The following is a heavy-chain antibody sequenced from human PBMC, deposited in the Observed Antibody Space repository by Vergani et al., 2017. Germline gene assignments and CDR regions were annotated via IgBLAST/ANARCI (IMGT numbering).Heavy chain of an antibody. CDR2: INPSGGST. CDR3: AKDLVYYYDSSGYYDYYYGMDV. D-gene: IGHD3-22*01. J-gene: IGHJ6*02. CDR1: GYTFTSYY. Sequence: QVQLVQSGAEVKKPGASVKVSCKASGYTFTSYYMHWVRQAPGQGLEWMGIINPSGGSTSYAQKFQGRVTMTRDTSTSTVYMELSSLRSEDTAVYYCAKDLVYYYDSSGYYDYYYGMDVWGQGP. V-gene: IGHV1-46*01.